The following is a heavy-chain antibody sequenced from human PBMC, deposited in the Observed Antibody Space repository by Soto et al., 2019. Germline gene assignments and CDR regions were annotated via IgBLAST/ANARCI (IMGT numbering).Heavy chain of an antibody. CDR3: ARFGEKAFDI. D-gene: IGHD3-10*01. J-gene: IGHJ3*02. CDR1: AFTFSSDG. Sequence: GGSLRLSCPASAFTFSSDGMHWVRQAPDKGLEWVAVISYDGSNKYYADSVKGRFTISRDNSKNTLYLQMNSLRAEDTAVYYCARFGEKAFDIWGQGTMVTVSS. CDR2: ISYDGSNK. V-gene: IGHV3-30*03.